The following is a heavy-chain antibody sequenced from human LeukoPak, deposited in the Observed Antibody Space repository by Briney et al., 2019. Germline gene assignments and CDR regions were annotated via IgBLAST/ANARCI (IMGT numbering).Heavy chain of an antibody. D-gene: IGHD2-2*01. V-gene: IGHV1-18*01. CDR3: ARDWINAYCSSTSCSRWFDP. Sequence: WASVKVSCKASGYTFTSYGISWVRQAPGQGLEWMGWISAYNGNTNYAQKLQGRVTMTTDTSTSTAYMELRSLRSDDTAVYYCARDWINAYCSSTSCSRWFDPWGRGTLVTVSS. CDR2: ISAYNGNT. CDR1: GYTFTSYG. J-gene: IGHJ5*02.